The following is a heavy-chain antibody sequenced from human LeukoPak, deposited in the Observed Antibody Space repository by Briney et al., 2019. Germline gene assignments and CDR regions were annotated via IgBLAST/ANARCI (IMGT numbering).Heavy chain of an antibody. V-gene: IGHV1-8*02. CDR1: GYTFTGYY. Sequence: ASVKVSCKASGYTFTGYYIHWVRQATGQGLEWMGWMNPHSGNTGYAQKFQDRVTMTRNTSISTAYMELSSLESEDTAVYYCASALKRGSAGTLIDYWGQGTLVTVSS. J-gene: IGHJ4*02. CDR2: MNPHSGNT. CDR3: ASALKRGSAGTLIDY. D-gene: IGHD6-13*01.